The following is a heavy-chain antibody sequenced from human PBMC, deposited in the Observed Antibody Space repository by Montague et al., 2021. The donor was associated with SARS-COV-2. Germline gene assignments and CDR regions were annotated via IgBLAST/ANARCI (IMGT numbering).Heavy chain of an antibody. Sequence: SLRLSCAASGFTFSYFEMNWVRQAPGQGLVWISYISGAGTTIYYADSVKGRFTISRDNAKNSLYLQMNSLRAEDTAVYYCARDLVVTDGISDYWGQGTLATVSS. D-gene: IGHD2-8*02. J-gene: IGHJ4*02. CDR2: ISGAGTTI. CDR1: GFTFSYFE. CDR3: ARDLVVTDGISDY. V-gene: IGHV3-48*03.